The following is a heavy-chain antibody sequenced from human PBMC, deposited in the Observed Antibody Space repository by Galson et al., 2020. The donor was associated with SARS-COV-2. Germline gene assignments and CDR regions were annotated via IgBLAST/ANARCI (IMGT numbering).Heavy chain of an antibody. D-gene: IGHD2-15*01. Sequence: GGSLRLSCAASGFTFSSYGMHWVRQAPGKGLEWVAVISYDGSNKYYADSVKGRFTISRDNSKNTLYLQMNSLRAEDTAVYYCAKGLEVQDFWGQGTLVTVSS. CDR1: GFTFSSYG. CDR3: AKGLEVQDF. CDR2: ISYDGSNK. V-gene: IGHV3-30*18. J-gene: IGHJ4*02.